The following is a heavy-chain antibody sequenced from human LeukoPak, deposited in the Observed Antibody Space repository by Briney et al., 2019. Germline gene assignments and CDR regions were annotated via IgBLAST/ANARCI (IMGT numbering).Heavy chain of an antibody. CDR1: GFTFSSYG. CDR2: IRYDGGNK. Sequence: GGSLRLSCAASGFTFSSYGMHWVRQAPGKGLEWVAFIRYDGGNKYYADSVKGRFTISRDNSNNTLYLQMNSLRAEDTAVYYCAKHKSGSYYNFDYWGQGTLVTVSS. J-gene: IGHJ4*02. CDR3: AKHKSGSYYNFDY. V-gene: IGHV3-30*02. D-gene: IGHD1-26*01.